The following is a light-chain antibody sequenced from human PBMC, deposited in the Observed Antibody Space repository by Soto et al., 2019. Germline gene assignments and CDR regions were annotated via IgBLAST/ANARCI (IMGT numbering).Light chain of an antibody. J-gene: IGKJ5*01. V-gene: IGKV4-1*01. CDR2: WES. CDR1: QSLVYSDGNTY. Sequence: VMTQSPLSLPVTRGQPASIACRSSQSLVYSDGNTYIAWYQQKPGQPPKMIIYWESTRESGVHDRFSGSGSGTDFTLTIRTMQAEDVAIYHCQPSFTTQIPLGPGPRLELK. CDR3: QPSFTTQIP.